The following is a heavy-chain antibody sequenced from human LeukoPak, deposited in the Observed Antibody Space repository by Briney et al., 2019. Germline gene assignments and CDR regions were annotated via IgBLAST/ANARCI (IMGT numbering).Heavy chain of an antibody. J-gene: IGHJ4*02. V-gene: IGHV4-59*01. CDR3: ARGGGYCSDGSCYSDDY. CDR2: MLYSGIT. CDR1: GGSISPYY. D-gene: IGHD2-15*01. Sequence: SDTLSLTCTVSGGSISPYYWRWIRRPPGRGLEWIGDMLYSGITNYNPSLKSRVTISVDSSKNQFSLKLNSVTAADTAVYYCARGGGYCSDGSCYSDDYWGQGTLVTVSS.